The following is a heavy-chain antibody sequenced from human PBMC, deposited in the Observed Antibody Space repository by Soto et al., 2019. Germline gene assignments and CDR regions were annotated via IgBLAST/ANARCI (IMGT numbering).Heavy chain of an antibody. CDR1: GYTFTSYG. V-gene: IGHV1-18*01. CDR3: ASITAGRIWFDP. CDR2: ISAYNGNT. D-gene: IGHD1-20*01. J-gene: IGHJ5*02. Sequence: GASVKVSCKASGYTFTSYGISWVRQAPGQGLEWMGWISAYNGNTNYAQKLQGRVTMTTDTSTSTVYMELSSLRSEDTAVYYCASITAGRIWFDPWGQGTLVTVSS.